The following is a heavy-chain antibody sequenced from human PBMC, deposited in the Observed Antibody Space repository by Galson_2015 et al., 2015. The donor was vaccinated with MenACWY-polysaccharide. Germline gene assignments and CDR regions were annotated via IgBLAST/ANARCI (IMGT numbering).Heavy chain of an antibody. D-gene: IGHD6-19*01. CDR1: GYTFTSFA. CDR2: IHIGNGDT. Sequence: SVKVSCKASGYTFTSFATHWLRQAPGQRPEWMGWIHIGNGDTKFSQKFQGRVIIARDTSATTVYMELTSLTSEDTATYYCARGPYTSAWYRGHFDSWGQGTLVTVSS. V-gene: IGHV1-3*04. CDR3: ARGPYTSAWYRGHFDS. J-gene: IGHJ4*02.